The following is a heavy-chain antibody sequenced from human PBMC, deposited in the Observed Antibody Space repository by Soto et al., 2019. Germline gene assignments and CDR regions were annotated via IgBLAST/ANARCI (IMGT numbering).Heavy chain of an antibody. CDR3: AKDLLRGITIFGVPTDDAFDI. CDR2: ISGSGGST. CDR1: GFTFSSYA. J-gene: IGHJ3*02. Sequence: GGSLRLSCAASGFTFSSYAMSWVRQAPGKGLEWVSAISGSGGSTYYADSVKGRFTISRDNSKNTLYLQMNSLRAEDTAVYYCAKDLLRGITIFGVPTDDAFDIWGQGTMVTVSS. D-gene: IGHD3-3*01. V-gene: IGHV3-23*01.